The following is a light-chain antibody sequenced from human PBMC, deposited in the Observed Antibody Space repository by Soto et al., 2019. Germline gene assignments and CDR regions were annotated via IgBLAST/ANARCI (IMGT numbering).Light chain of an antibody. CDR3: NSYTSSNTLV. CDR1: SSDVGGYNC. CDR2: AVS. Sequence: QSVLTQPASVSGSPGQSITISCTGTSSDVGGYNCVSWYQQHPGKAPKTMIYAVSNRPSGVSYRFSGSKSGNTASLTISGLQAEDEADYYCNSYTSSNTLVFGTGTKLTVL. V-gene: IGLV2-14*01. J-gene: IGLJ1*01.